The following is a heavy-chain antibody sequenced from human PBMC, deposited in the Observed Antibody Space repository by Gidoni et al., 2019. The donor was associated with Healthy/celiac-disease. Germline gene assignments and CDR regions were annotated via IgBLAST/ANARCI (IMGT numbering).Heavy chain of an antibody. J-gene: IGHJ3*02. D-gene: IGHD6-13*01. CDR1: GGSISSSSYY. V-gene: IGHV4-39*01. CDR3: ARRSSWFYDAFDI. CDR2: IYYSGST. Sequence: TLSLTCTVSGGSISSSSYYWGWIRQPPGKGLEWIGSIYYSGSTYYNPSLKSRVTISVDTSKNQFSLKLSSVTAADTAVYYCARRSSWFYDAFDIWGQGTMVTVSS.